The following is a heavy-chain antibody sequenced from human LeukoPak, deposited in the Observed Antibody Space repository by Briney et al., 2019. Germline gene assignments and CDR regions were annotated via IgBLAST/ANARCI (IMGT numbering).Heavy chain of an antibody. CDR2: MHYSGGT. Sequence: SETLSLTCSVSGGSITKNGYYWGWIRQPPETGLEWIGSMHYSGGTYYNPSLNSRVTISVDTSKSQFSLKLTSVTAADTAVYYCCGSGWFAGPFGYWGQGALVTVSS. J-gene: IGHJ4*02. CDR3: CGSGWFAGPFGY. V-gene: IGHV4-39*07. CDR1: GGSITKNGYY. D-gene: IGHD6-19*01.